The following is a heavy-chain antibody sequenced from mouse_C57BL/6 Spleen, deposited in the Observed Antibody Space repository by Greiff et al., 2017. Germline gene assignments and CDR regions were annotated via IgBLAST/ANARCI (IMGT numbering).Heavy chain of an antibody. CDR1: GYTFTDYN. CDR3: ARGAYSNYGWFAY. Sequence: EVQLQESGPELVKPGASVKMSCKASGYTFTDYNMHWVKQSHGKSLEWIGYINPNNGGTSYNQKFKGKATLTVNKSSSTAYMELRSLTSEDSAVYYCARGAYSNYGWFAYWGQGTLVTVSA. V-gene: IGHV1-22*01. D-gene: IGHD2-5*01. J-gene: IGHJ3*01. CDR2: INPNNGGT.